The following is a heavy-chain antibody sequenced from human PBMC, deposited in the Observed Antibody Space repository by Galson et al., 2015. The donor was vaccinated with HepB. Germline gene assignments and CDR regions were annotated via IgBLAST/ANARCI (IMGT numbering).Heavy chain of an antibody. CDR3: AKARRGPFDY. CDR1: GFTFDDYA. Sequence: SLRLSCAASGFTFDDYAMHWVRHAPGKGLEWVSGISWNSGSIGYADSVKGRFTISRDNAKNSLYLQMNSLRAEDTALYYCAKARRGPFDYWGQGTLVTVSS. J-gene: IGHJ4*02. CDR2: ISWNSGSI. D-gene: IGHD5-12*01. V-gene: IGHV3-9*01.